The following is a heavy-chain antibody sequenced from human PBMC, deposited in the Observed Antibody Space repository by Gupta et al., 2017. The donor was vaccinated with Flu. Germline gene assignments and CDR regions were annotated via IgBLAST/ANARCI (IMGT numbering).Heavy chain of an antibody. V-gene: IGHV3-33*01. J-gene: IGHJ3*02. Sequence: FSTYGMHWGRQAPGKGLEWVAVIWSDGHNKFYADSVKGRFTFARDNARYTMSLQMNSLRVEDTAVYYCVRERGPFNGFDIWGQGTMVTVSS. CDR2: IWSDGHNK. CDR3: VRERGPFNGFDI. D-gene: IGHD3-10*01. CDR1: FSTYG.